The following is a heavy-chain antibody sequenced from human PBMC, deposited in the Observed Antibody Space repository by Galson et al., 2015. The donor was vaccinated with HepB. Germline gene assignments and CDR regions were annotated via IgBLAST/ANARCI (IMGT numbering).Heavy chain of an antibody. CDR2: IYRNGLTI. CDR3: ARESGITGAEDY. Sequence: SLRLSCAASGFVFSASRMTWVRQAPGKGLEWVSYIYRNGLTIYYADSVKGRFTISRDNATNSLYLQMNSLRAEDTAVYYCARESGITGAEDYWGQGTLVTVPS. CDR1: GFVFSASR. D-gene: IGHD1-14*01. J-gene: IGHJ4*02. V-gene: IGHV3-48*01.